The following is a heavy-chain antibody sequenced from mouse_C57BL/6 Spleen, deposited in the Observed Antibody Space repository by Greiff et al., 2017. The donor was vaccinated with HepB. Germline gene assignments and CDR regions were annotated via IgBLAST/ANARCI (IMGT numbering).Heavy chain of an antibody. J-gene: IGHJ2*01. D-gene: IGHD2-3*01. CDR2: ISYSGST. V-gene: IGHV3-1*01. Sequence: EVHLVESGPGMVKPSQSLSLTCTVTGYSITSGYDWHWIRHFPGNKLEWMGYISYSGSTNYNPSLKSRISITHDTSKNHFFLKLNSVTTEDTATYYCARGGLLLHYFDYWGQGTTLTVSS. CDR3: ARGGLLLHYFDY. CDR1: GYSITSGYD.